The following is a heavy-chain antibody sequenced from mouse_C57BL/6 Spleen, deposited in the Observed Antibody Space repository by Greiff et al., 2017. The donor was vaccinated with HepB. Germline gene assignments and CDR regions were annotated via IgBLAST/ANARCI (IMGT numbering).Heavy chain of an antibody. J-gene: IGHJ3*01. CDR2: INPNYGTT. V-gene: IGHV1-39*01. D-gene: IGHD2-10*02. CDR1: GYSFTDYN. Sequence: VQLQQSGPELVKPGASVKISCKASGYSFTDYNMNWVKQSNGKSLEWIGGINPNYGTTSYNEKFKGKATLTVDQSSSTAYMQLNSLTSEDSAVYYCARGSMVSHAWFAYWGQGTLVTVSA. CDR3: ARGSMVSHAWFAY.